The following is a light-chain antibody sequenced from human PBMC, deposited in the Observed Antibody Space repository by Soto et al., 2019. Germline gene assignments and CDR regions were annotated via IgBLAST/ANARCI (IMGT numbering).Light chain of an antibody. V-gene: IGKV3-20*01. CDR3: QQYGSSPLT. Sequence: EIVLTQSPATLSVSPGERVSLSCRASQSVDINLAWYQQKPGQAPRLLIYGASTRATGIPDRFSGSGSGTDFTLTISRLEAEDFAVYYCQQYGSSPLTFGGGTKVDIK. CDR1: QSVDIN. CDR2: GAS. J-gene: IGKJ4*01.